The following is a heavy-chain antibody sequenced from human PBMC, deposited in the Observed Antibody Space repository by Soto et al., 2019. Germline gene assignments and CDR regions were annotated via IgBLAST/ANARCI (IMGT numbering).Heavy chain of an antibody. CDR3: ARDRGYCSSTSCYGWFDP. D-gene: IGHD2-2*01. V-gene: IGHV3-33*01. J-gene: IGHJ5*02. CDR1: GFTFSSYG. Sequence: QVQLVESGGGVVQPGRSLRLSCAASGFTFSSYGMHWVRQAPGKGLEWVAVIWYDGSNKYYADSVKGRFTISRDNSKNTLYLQMNSLRAEDTAVYYCARDRGYCSSTSCYGWFDPWGQGNLVTVSS. CDR2: IWYDGSNK.